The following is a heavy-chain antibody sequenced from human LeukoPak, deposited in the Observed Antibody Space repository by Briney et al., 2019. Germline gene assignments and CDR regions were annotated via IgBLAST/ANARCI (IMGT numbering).Heavy chain of an antibody. CDR1: GFTFSSYA. J-gene: IGHJ2*01. V-gene: IGHV3-23*01. CDR3: AKDLAYGYCSSTSCYKGDWYFDL. Sequence: GGSLRLSCAASGFTFSSYAMSWVRQAPGKGLEWVPAISGSGGSTYYADSVKGRFTISRDNSKNTLYLQMNSLRAEDTAVYYCAKDLAYGYCSSTSCYKGDWYFDLWGRGTLVTVSS. CDR2: ISGSGGST. D-gene: IGHD2-2*02.